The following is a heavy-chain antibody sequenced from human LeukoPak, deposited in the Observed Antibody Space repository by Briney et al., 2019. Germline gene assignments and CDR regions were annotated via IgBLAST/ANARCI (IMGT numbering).Heavy chain of an antibody. V-gene: IGHV3-30*18. CDR3: AKDRRQQQWYFDH. CDR1: GFTFSHYG. D-gene: IGHD6-13*01. J-gene: IGHJ4*02. CDR2: ISYDGSNK. Sequence: PGRSLRLSCAASGFTFSHYGMHWVRQAPGKGLEWVAVISYDGSNKYYADSVKGRFTISRDNSKNTLYLQMDSLRAEDTAVYYCAKDRRQQQWYFDHWGQGTLVTVSS.